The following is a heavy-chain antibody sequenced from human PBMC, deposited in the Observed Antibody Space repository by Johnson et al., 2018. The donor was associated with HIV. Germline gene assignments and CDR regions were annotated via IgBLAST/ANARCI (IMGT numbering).Heavy chain of an antibody. CDR1: EFTFNSYW. CDR3: ARGRGFIRVLWDLSEAAFDI. V-gene: IGHV3-7*01. J-gene: IGHJ3*02. Sequence: EMQLVEYGGGLVQPGGSLRLSCAGSEFTFNSYWMSWVRQAPGEGLEWVANINQDGTEKYYADSMRGRFTISRDNTKNSLYLEMNSLRAEDTAVYYCARGRGFIRVLWDLSEAAFDIWSQGKMVTVAS. D-gene: IGHD1-26*01. CDR2: INQDGTEK.